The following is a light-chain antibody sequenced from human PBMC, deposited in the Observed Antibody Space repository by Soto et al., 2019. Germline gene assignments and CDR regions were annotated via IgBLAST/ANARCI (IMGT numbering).Light chain of an antibody. CDR2: GAS. V-gene: IGKV3-20*01. Sequence: EIVLTQSPGTLSLSPGERATLSCRASQSVSSSYLAWYQQKPGQAPRLLIYGASSRATGIPDRFSGSGSGTDFTLTISRLEPVDFAVYYCQQYGSLSWTFGQGTKVDI. CDR3: QQYGSLSWT. CDR1: QSVSSSY. J-gene: IGKJ1*01.